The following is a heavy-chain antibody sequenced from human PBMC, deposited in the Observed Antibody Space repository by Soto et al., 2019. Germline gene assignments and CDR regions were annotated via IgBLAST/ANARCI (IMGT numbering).Heavy chain of an antibody. V-gene: IGHV4-34*01. CDR3: ARGAGRELLLFRYFDL. CDR1: GGSFSGYY. Sequence: SETLSLTCAVYGGSFSGYYWSWIRQPPGKGLEWIGEINHSGSTNYNPSLKSRVTISVDTSKNQFSLKLSSVTAADTAVYYCARGAGRELLLFRYFDLWGRGTLVTVSS. D-gene: IGHD1-26*01. CDR2: INHSGST. J-gene: IGHJ2*01.